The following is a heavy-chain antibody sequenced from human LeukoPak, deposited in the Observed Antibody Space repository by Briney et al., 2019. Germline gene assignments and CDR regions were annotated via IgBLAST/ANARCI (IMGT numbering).Heavy chain of an antibody. J-gene: IGHJ5*01. CDR3: ASHYGSGFDS. V-gene: IGHV4-59*01. D-gene: IGHD3-10*01. CDR2: IYYSGSS. Sequence: KPSETLSLTRTVSVGSISSYYWSWIRQPPGKGLEWIGYIYYSGSSNYSPSLKSRVTMSLDTSKNQFSLKLSSVTAADTAMYYCASHYGSGFDSWGQGTLVTVSS. CDR1: VGSISSYY.